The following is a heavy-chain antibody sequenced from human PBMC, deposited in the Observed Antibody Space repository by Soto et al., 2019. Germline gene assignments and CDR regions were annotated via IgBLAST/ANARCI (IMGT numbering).Heavy chain of an antibody. CDR1: GFTLDDYA. D-gene: IGHD5-12*01. CDR2: ISWNSGSI. V-gene: IGHV3-9*01. Sequence: GGSLRLSCAASGFTLDDYAMHWVRQAPGKGLEWVSGISWNSGSIGYADSVKGRFTISRDSAKNSLYLQMNSLRAEDTALYYCAKDRGWLQFNYWFDPWGQGTLVTVSS. J-gene: IGHJ5*02. CDR3: AKDRGWLQFNYWFDP.